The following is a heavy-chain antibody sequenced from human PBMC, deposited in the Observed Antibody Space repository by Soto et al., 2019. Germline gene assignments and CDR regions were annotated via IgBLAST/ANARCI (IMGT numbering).Heavy chain of an antibody. V-gene: IGHV3-23*01. D-gene: IGHD5-18*01. CDR2: ISNSGGIT. J-gene: IGHJ4*02. CDR3: AKDWMGLGYFFEY. CDR1: GFSFGDYA. Sequence: LSCVASGFSFGDYAMNWVRQDPGKGLQWVASISNSGGITYYADSVKGRFTISRDNSENTLFLQLNSLRVEDTAIYYCAKDWMGLGYFFEYWGQGTLVTVSS.